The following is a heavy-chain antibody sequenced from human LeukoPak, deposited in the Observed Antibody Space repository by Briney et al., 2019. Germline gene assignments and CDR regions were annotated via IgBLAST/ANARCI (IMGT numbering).Heavy chain of an antibody. J-gene: IGHJ5*02. D-gene: IGHD3-10*01. CDR2: INPNSGGT. CDR3: ARVRTVRGVTPFDP. CDR1: GYTFTGYY. V-gene: IGHV1-2*06. Sequence: ASVKVSSKASGYTFTGYYMHWVRQAPGQGLEWMGRINPNSGGTNYAQKFQGRVTMTRDTSISTAYMELSRLRSDDTAVYYCARVRTVRGVTPFDPWGQGTLVTVSS.